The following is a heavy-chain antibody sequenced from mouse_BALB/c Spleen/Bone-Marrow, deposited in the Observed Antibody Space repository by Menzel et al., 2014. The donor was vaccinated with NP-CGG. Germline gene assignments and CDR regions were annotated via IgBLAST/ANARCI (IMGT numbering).Heavy chain of an antibody. D-gene: IGHD2-14*01. V-gene: IGHV1S56*01. CDR2: IYPGNINI. Sequence: VKVVESGPELAKPGASMRISCKASGYTFTTYFIHWVKQRPGQGLEWIGWIYPGNINIKYNENFKDKVTLTADKSSNTAHLQFSSLTSEGSAVYFCARGDYYRSVMDYWGQGTSVTVSS. CDR1: GYTFTTYF. J-gene: IGHJ4*01. CDR3: ARGDYYRSVMDY.